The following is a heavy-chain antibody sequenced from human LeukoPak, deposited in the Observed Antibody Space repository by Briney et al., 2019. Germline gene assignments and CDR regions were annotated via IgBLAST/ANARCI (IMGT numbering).Heavy chain of an antibody. CDR2: MNPQSGDT. CDR1: GYTFTSYD. J-gene: IGHJ5*02. D-gene: IGHD3-10*01. CDR3: ARVPRRGDQFDP. V-gene: IGHV1-8*01. Sequence: ASVKVSCKASGYTFTSYDINWVRQATGQGLEWMGWMNPQSGDTDYAQKFQGRVTMTRSPSITTAYMELTSLTYEDMAVYYCARVPRRGDQFDPWGQGTLVTVSS.